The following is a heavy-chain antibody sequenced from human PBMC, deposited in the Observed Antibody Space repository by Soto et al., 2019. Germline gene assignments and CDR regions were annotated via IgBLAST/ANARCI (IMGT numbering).Heavy chain of an antibody. V-gene: IGHV1-46*01. CDR2: INPSGGST. Sequence: ASVKVSCKASGYTFTSYYMHWVRQAPGQGLEWMGIINPSGGSTSYAQKFQGRVTMTRDTSTSTVYMELSSLRSEDTAVYYCAGDRRPAAHYYYYYGMDVWGQGTTVTVSS. J-gene: IGHJ6*02. CDR3: AGDRRPAAHYYYYYGMDV. CDR1: GYTFTSYY. D-gene: IGHD2-2*01.